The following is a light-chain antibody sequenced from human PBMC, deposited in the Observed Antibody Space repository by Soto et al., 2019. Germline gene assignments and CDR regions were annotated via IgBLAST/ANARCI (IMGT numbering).Light chain of an antibody. J-gene: IGKJ5*01. Sequence: VLREAPETRSLCSGEKYTISCSASQSVSNSLAWYKKKPGQPPRLLIYDVSNRATGIPARFSGSWSGTDSTLTIARLSPQACAADLSHQRYTATRATCGQGTRLEIK. CDR3: HQRYTATRAT. V-gene: IGKV3-11*01. CDR2: DVS. CDR1: QSVSNS.